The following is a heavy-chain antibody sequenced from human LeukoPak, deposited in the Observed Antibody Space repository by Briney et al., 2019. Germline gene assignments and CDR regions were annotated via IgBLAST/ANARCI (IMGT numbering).Heavy chain of an antibody. D-gene: IGHD6-19*01. CDR2: ISSGSTI. CDR1: GFTFSRYE. CDR3: ARESIAVAGAPFDY. V-gene: IGHV3-48*03. J-gene: IGHJ4*02. Sequence: QPGGSLRLSCAASGFTFSRYEMNWVRQAPGKGLEWVSYISSGSTIYDADSVKGRFTISRDNAKNSLYLQMNSLRAEDTAVYYCARESIAVAGAPFDYWGQGTLVTVSS.